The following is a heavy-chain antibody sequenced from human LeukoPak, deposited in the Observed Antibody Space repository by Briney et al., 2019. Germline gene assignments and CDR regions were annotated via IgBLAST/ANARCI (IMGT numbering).Heavy chain of an antibody. CDR3: AKDAAPTQNSGITIFGVVIEAEYFQH. J-gene: IGHJ1*01. CDR1: GFTFDDYA. CDR2: ISWDGGST. Sequence: PGGSLRLSCAASGFTFDDYAMHWVRQAPGKGLEWVSLISWDGGSTYYADSVKGRFTISRDNSKNSLYLQMNSLRAEDTAVYYCAKDAAPTQNSGITIFGVVIEAEYFQHWGQGTLVTVSS. D-gene: IGHD3-3*01. V-gene: IGHV3-43D*03.